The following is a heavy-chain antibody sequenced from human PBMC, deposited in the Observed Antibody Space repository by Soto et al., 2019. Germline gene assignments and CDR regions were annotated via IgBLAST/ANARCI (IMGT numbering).Heavy chain of an antibody. J-gene: IGHJ2*01. CDR1: GYGFTRYW. CDR3: ARLGRCSGGSCYRTWYFDL. Sequence: VESLKVCCEGCGYGFTRYWVRWVRQMPGKGLEWMGRIDPSDSYTNYSPSFQGHVTISADKSISTAYLQWSSLKASDTAMYYCARLGRCSGGSCYRTWYFDLWGRGTLVTVSS. CDR2: IDPSDSYT. D-gene: IGHD2-15*01. V-gene: IGHV5-10-1*01.